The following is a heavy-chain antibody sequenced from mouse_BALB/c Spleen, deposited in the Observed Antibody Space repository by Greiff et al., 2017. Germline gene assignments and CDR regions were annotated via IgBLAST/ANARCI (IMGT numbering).Heavy chain of an antibody. D-gene: IGHD4-1*01. V-gene: IGHV1-26*01. J-gene: IGHJ3*01. Sequence: EVQLHQSGPELVKPGASVKISCKASGYSFTGYYMHWVKQSHVKSLEWIGRINPYNGATSYNQNFKDKASLTVDKSSSTAYMELHSLTSEDSAVYYCVNWDWFAYWGQGTLVTVSA. CDR3: VNWDWFAY. CDR1: GYSFTGYY. CDR2: INPYNGAT.